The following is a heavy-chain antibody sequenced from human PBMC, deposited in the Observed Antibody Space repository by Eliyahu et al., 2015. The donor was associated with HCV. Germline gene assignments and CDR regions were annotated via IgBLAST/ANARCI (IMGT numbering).Heavy chain of an antibody. J-gene: IGHJ4*02. V-gene: IGHV4-38-2*01. CDR2: IYHSGST. CDR3: ARAPLIYGDYAYNY. Sequence: QVQLQESGPGLVKPSETLSLTCAVSGYSISSGYYWGWIRQPPGKGLEWIGSIYHSGSTYYNPSLKSRVTISVDTSKNQFSLKLSSVTAADTAVYYCARAPLIYGDYAYNYWGQGTLVTVSS. CDR1: GYSISSGYY. D-gene: IGHD4-17*01.